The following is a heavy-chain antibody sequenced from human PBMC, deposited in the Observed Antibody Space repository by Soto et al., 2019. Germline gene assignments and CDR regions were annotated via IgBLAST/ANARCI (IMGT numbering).Heavy chain of an antibody. J-gene: IGHJ4*02. Sequence: SVKVYCKASGGTLSSYAISLVRQAPGQGLEWMGGIIPIFGTANYAQKFQGRVTITADESTSTAYMELSSLRSEDTAVYYCARDYYYASSGYFDYWGQGTLVTVSS. V-gene: IGHV1-69*13. CDR2: IIPIFGTA. D-gene: IGHD3-22*01. CDR1: GGTLSSYA. CDR3: ARDYYYASSGYFDY.